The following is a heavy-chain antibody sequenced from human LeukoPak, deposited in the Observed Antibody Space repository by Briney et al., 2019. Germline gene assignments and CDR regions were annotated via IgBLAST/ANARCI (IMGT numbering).Heavy chain of an antibody. Sequence: PGGSLRLSCAASGFTFSSYAMSWVRQAPGKGLELVSAISGSGGSTYYADSVRGRFTISRDNSKNTLYLQVNSLRAEDTAVYYCAKAKAAAGTGMRYFDYWGQGTLVTVSS. V-gene: IGHV3-23*01. D-gene: IGHD6-13*01. J-gene: IGHJ4*02. CDR2: ISGSGGST. CDR1: GFTFSSYA. CDR3: AKAKAAAGTGMRYFDY.